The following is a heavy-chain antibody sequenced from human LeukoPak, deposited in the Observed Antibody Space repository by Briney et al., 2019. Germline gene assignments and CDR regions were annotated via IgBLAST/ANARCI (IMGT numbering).Heavy chain of an antibody. D-gene: IGHD3-22*01. J-gene: IGHJ4*02. V-gene: IGHV3-48*01. CDR3: ARRSDSGGYFEGDY. Sequence: GGSLRLSCAASGFTFSSYSMNWVRQAPGKGLEWVSYISSSSSTIYYADSVKGRFTISRDNAKNSLYLQMNSLRAEDTAVYYCARRSDSGGYFEGDYWGQGTLVTVSS. CDR2: ISSSSSTI. CDR1: GFTFSSYS.